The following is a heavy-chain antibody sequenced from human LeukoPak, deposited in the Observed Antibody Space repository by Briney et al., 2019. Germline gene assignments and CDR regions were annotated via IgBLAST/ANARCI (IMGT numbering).Heavy chain of an antibody. CDR2: ISSSSYI. CDR1: GFTFSIYS. J-gene: IGHJ6*03. Sequence: GGSLRLSCAASGFTFSIYSMKRVRQAPGKGLECVSSISSSSYIYYPDSGKGRFTISRDNAKTSLYLQMNSLSAEDTAVYYCARPPDTYYYSMDVWGKGTTVTVSS. D-gene: IGHD5-18*01. V-gene: IGHV3-21*01. CDR3: ARPPDTYYYSMDV.